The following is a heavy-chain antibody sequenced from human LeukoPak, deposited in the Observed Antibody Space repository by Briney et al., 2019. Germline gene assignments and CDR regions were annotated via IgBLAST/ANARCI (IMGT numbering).Heavy chain of an antibody. Sequence: SETLSLTCTVSGGSIGTTNYYWGWLRQPPGKGLECIGSIYYSENTYDNPSLESRVNISIETSKNQFSLSLSSVTAADTAVYYCARQRADYFYYYVDVWGKGTTVTVS. V-gene: IGHV4-39*01. D-gene: IGHD3-9*01. J-gene: IGHJ6*03. CDR2: IYYSENT. CDR1: GGSIGTTNYY. CDR3: ARQRADYFYYYVDV.